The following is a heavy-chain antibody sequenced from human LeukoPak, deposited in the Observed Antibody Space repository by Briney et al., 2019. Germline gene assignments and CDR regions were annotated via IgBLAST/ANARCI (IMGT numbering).Heavy chain of an antibody. V-gene: IGHV3-30*03. CDR1: GFTFSGYG. CDR3: ARDLGIAARHGMDV. Sequence: GGSLRLSCAASGFTFSGYGMHWVRQAPGKGLEWVAVISYDGHNEYYGDSVKGRFTISRDNSKNTVYLQMNSLRAEDAAVYYCARDLGIAARHGMDVWGQGTTVTVSS. CDR2: ISYDGHNE. J-gene: IGHJ6*02. D-gene: IGHD6-6*01.